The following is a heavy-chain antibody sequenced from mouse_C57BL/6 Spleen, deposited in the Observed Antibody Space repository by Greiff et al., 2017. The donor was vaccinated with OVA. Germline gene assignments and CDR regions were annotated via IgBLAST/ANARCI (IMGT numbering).Heavy chain of an antibody. Sequence: VQLQQPGAELVKPGASVKLSCKASGYTFTSYWMQWVKQRPGQGLEWIGEIDPSDSYTNYNQKFKGKATLTVDTSSSTAYMQLSSLTSEDSAVYYCARDYDYRAGFAYWGQGTLVTVSA. J-gene: IGHJ3*01. D-gene: IGHD2-4*01. CDR2: IDPSDSYT. CDR1: GYTFTSYW. V-gene: IGHV1-50*01. CDR3: ARDYDYRAGFAY.